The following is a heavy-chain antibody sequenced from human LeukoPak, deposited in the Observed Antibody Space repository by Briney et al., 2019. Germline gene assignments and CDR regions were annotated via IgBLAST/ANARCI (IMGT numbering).Heavy chain of an antibody. CDR1: GFSFSNYG. V-gene: IGHV3-33*08. D-gene: IGHD6-6*01. Sequence: QPGGSLRLSCAASGFSFSNYGMDWVRQAPGKGLDWVALIWFDGTNEFYADSVRGRFTISRDNSKNALYLQMNSLRAEDTAVYYCARDMIYSSSAFDYWGQGTLVTVSS. CDR2: IWFDGTNE. J-gene: IGHJ4*02. CDR3: ARDMIYSSSAFDY.